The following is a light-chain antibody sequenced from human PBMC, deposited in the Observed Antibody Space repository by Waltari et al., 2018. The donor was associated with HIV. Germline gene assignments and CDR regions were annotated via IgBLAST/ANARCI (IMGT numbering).Light chain of an antibody. Sequence: DIQLNQSPSSLSASVGDRVTITCQASQYSSNHLNWYQQRPGKAPRLLIYDASNLQTGVPSRFSGSGSGTDFTFTISSLQPEDIATYYCQQYDNLQVTFGGGTKVEIK. CDR3: QQYDNLQVT. V-gene: IGKV1-33*01. CDR1: QYSSNH. CDR2: DAS. J-gene: IGKJ4*01.